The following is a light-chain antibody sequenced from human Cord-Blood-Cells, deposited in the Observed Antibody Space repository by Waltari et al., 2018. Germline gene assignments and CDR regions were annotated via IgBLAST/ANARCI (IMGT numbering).Light chain of an antibody. CDR2: LGS. V-gene: IGKV2-28*01. CDR3: MQALQTPIT. J-gene: IGKJ5*01. Sequence: DSGMTQSPLSLHVTPGEPASLSCRSSQGLLHSNGYNYLDWYLQKPGQSQQLLIYLGSNRASGVPDRFSGSGSGTDFTLKISRVEAEDVGVYYCMQALQTPITFGQGTRLEIK. CDR1: QGLLHSNGYNY.